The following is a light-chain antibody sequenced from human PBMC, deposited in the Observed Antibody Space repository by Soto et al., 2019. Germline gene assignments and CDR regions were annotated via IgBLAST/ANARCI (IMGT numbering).Light chain of an antibody. CDR3: CSYAGSYTRV. J-gene: IGLJ1*01. CDR2: GNT. V-gene: IGLV1-40*01. Sequence: QSVLTQPPSVSGAPGQRVTISCTGTSSNIGAGYDVHWYQHLPGTAPKLLIYGNTIRPSGVPDRFSGSKSGTSASLAITGLQAEDEADYYCCSYAGSYTRVFGTGTKVTVL. CDR1: SSNIGAGYD.